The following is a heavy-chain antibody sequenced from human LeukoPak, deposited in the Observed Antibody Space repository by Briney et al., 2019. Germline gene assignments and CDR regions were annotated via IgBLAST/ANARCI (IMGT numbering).Heavy chain of an antibody. CDR1: GYTFTNHA. V-gene: IGHV7-4-1*02. CDR3: ARGECLLED. D-gene: IGHD3-10*01. CDR2: INTNTGNT. J-gene: IGHJ4*02. Sequence: ASVKVSCKASGYTFTNHAMNWVRQAPGQGLEWMGWINTNTGNTTYAQGFTGRFVISLDTSVSTAYLQIRSLKAEDTAVYYCARGECLLEDWGQGTLVTVSS.